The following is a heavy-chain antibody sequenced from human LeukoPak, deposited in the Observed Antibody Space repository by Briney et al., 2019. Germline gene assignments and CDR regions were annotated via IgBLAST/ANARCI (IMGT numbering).Heavy chain of an antibody. CDR2: ISYDGSNK. D-gene: IGHD4-17*01. V-gene: IGHV3-30-3*01. J-gene: IGHJ4*02. CDR3: AKDISDGPTVPTGC. CDR1: GFIFSNYA. Sequence: GRSLRLSCAASGFIFSNYAMYWVRQAPGKGLEWVAVISYDGSNKYYADSVKGRFTISRDNTKNTLYLQMNSLRAEDTAVYYCAKDISDGPTVPTGCWGQGTLVTVSS.